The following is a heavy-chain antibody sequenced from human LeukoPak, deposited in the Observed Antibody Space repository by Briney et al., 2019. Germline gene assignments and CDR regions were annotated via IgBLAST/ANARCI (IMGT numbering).Heavy chain of an antibody. V-gene: IGHV3-30-3*01. CDR3: ARDLPYCSSTSCYLHTDEDYFDY. J-gene: IGHJ4*02. Sequence: GGSLRLSCAASGFTFSSYATHWVRQAPGKGLEWVAVISYDGSNKYYADSVKGRFTISRDNPKNTLYLQMNSLRAEDTAVYYCARDLPYCSSTSCYLHTDEDYFDYWGQGTLVTVSS. D-gene: IGHD2-2*01. CDR1: GFTFSSYA. CDR2: ISYDGSNK.